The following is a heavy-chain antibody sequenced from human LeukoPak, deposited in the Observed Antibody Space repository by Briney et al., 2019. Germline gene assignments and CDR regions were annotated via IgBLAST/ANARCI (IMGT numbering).Heavy chain of an antibody. CDR3: ARVLRGTFYDFWSGYSSFSDYYYGMDV. D-gene: IGHD3-3*01. V-gene: IGHV3-13*01. CDR2: IGTAGDT. CDR1: GFTFSSYD. J-gene: IGHJ6*02. Sequence: GRSLRLSCAASGFTFSSYDMHWVRQATGKGLEWVSAIGTAGDTYYPGSVKGRFTISRENAKNSLYLQMNSLRAEDTAVYYCARVLRGTFYDFWSGYSSFSDYYYGMDVWGQGTTVTVSS.